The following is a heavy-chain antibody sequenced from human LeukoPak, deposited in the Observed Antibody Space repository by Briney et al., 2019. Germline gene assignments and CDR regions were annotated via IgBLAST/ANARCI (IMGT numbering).Heavy chain of an antibody. Sequence: SVKVSCKASGGTFSSYAISWVRQAPGQGLELMGGIIPIFGTANYAQKFQGRVTITADESTSTAYMELSSLRSEDTAVYFWAKTEYDILTGYYFGWFDPWGQGTLVTVSS. CDR2: IIPIFGTA. J-gene: IGHJ5*02. CDR3: AKTEYDILTGYYFGWFDP. D-gene: IGHD3-9*01. CDR1: GGTFSSYA. V-gene: IGHV1-69*13.